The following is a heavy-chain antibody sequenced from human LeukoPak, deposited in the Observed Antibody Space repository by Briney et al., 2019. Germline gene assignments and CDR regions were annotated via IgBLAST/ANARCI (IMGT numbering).Heavy chain of an antibody. CDR2: ISSSRSTI. J-gene: IGHJ3*02. CDR3: ARDTLGPDDAFDI. V-gene: IGHV3-48*04. CDR1: GFTFSDYS. Sequence: GGSLRLSCAASGFTFSDYSMNWVRQAPGKGLEWVSYISSSRSTIYYADSVKGRFTISRDNAKNSLYLQMNSLRAEDTAVYYCARDTLGPDDAFDIWGQGTMVTVSS.